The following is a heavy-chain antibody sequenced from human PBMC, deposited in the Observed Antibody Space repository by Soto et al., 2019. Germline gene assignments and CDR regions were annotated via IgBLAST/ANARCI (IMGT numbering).Heavy chain of an antibody. D-gene: IGHD6-13*01. Sequence: GGSLRLSCAASGFTFSSYSMSWVRQAPGKGLEWVSVIYSGVETYYADSVKGRFIISRDNSKNILYLQVNGLRVEDTAVYYCARGKLHSGFWYQFDYWGQGTLVTAPQ. J-gene: IGHJ4*02. CDR2: IYSGVET. CDR3: ARGKLHSGFWYQFDY. CDR1: GFTFSSYS. V-gene: IGHV3-66*01.